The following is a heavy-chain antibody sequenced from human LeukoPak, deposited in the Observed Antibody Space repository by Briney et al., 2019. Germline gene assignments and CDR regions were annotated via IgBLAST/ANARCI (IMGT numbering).Heavy chain of an antibody. Sequence: GGSLRLSCAASGFTFSSYAMSWVRQAPGKGLEWVSVIYSGSSTYYADSVKGRFTISRDNSKNTVYLQINSLRAEDTAVYYCAKVDYNSGSFFDYWGQGTLVTVSS. D-gene: IGHD3-10*01. V-gene: IGHV3-23*03. CDR2: IYSGSST. J-gene: IGHJ4*02. CDR1: GFTFSSYA. CDR3: AKVDYNSGSFFDY.